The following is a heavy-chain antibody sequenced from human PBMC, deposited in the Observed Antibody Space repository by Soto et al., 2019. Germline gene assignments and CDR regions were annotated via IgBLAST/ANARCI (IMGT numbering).Heavy chain of an antibody. CDR3: ARSRPLGYCSGGSCYPLGFDY. J-gene: IGHJ4*02. CDR2: INHSGST. Sequence: SETLSLTCAVYGGSFSGYYWSWIRQPPGKGLEWIGEINHSGSTNYNPSLKSRVTISVDTSKNQFSLKLSSVTAADTAVYYCARSRPLGYCSGGSCYPLGFDYWGQGTLVTVSS. D-gene: IGHD2-15*01. CDR1: GGSFSGYY. V-gene: IGHV4-34*01.